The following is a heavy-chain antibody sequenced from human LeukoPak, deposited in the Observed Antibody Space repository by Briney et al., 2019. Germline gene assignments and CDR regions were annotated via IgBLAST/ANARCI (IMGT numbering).Heavy chain of an antibody. CDR2: IKEDGSEQ. J-gene: IGHJ4*02. CDR1: GFPLRTYW. V-gene: IGHV3-7*01. D-gene: IGHD1-14*01. Sequence: GGSLGLSCAVSGFPLRTYWMSWVRKPPGKGLEWVANIKEDGSEQYYVNSLKGRFTISRDNVKNSLYLQMNSLRVEDSAVYYCARDSFETDIDYWGQGTLVTVSS. CDR3: ARDSFETDIDY.